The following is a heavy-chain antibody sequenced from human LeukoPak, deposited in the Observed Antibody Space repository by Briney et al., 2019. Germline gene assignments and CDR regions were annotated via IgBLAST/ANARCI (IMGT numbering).Heavy chain of an antibody. CDR3: AKLLYAGGHAIFDY. CDR1: GFMFSNFA. V-gene: IGHV3-23*01. D-gene: IGHD2/OR15-2a*01. J-gene: IGHJ4*02. CDR2: IRERGGDT. Sequence: PGGSLRLSCAASGFMFSNFAMNWVRQAPGKGLEWVSTIRERGGDTHYADSVKGRLTISRDYSKSTLYLQLDSLRAEDTAVYYCAKLLYAGGHAIFDYWGQGTLVTVSS.